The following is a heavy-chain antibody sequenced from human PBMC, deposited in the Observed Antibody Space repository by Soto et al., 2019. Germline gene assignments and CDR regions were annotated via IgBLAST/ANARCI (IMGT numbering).Heavy chain of an antibody. D-gene: IGHD3-10*01. Sequence: PGGSLRLSCAASGFTFSSYDMHWVRQATGKGLEWVSAIGTAGDTYYPGSVKGRFTISRENAKNSLYLQMNSLRAGDTAVYYCARSGDSTPYYYYGMDVWGQGTTVTVSS. J-gene: IGHJ6*02. CDR2: IGTAGDT. V-gene: IGHV3-13*01. CDR3: ARSGDSTPYYYYGMDV. CDR1: GFTFSSYD.